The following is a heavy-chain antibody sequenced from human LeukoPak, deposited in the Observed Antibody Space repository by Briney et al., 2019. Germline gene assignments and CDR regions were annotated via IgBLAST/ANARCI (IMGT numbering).Heavy chain of an antibody. CDR2: INPNRGGT. V-gene: IGHV1-2*02. D-gene: IGHD2-2*02. Sequence: ASVKVSCKASGYTFTGYYMHWVRQAPGQGLEWMGWINPNRGGTNYAQKFQGRVTMTRDTSISTAYMELSRLRSDDTAVYYCAYQLLYLDAFDIWGQGTMVTVSS. J-gene: IGHJ3*02. CDR1: GYTFTGYY. CDR3: AYQLLYLDAFDI.